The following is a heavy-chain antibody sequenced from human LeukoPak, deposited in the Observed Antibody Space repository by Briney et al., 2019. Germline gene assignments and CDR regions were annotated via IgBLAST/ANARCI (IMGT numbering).Heavy chain of an antibody. Sequence: SETLSLTCSVSGGSISSYYWSWIRQPPGKGLEWIGYIYYSGSTNYNPSLKSRVTISVDTSKNQFSLRLSSVTAADTAVYYCARDSSGWYHWFDPWGQGTLVTVSS. CDR2: IYYSGST. D-gene: IGHD6-19*01. CDR1: GGSISSYY. J-gene: IGHJ5*02. CDR3: ARDSSGWYHWFDP. V-gene: IGHV4-59*01.